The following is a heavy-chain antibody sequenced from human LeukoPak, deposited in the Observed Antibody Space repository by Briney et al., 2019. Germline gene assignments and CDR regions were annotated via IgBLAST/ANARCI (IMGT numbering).Heavy chain of an antibody. CDR2: ISSSSSYI. D-gene: IGHD3-22*01. CDR3: ARDSGDYYDSSGPLDY. Sequence: GGSLRLSCAASGFTFSSYSMNWVRQAPGKGLEWVSSISSSSSYIYYADSVKGRFTISRDNAKNSLYLQMNSLRAEDTAVYYCARDSGDYYDSSGPLDYWGQGTLVTVSS. V-gene: IGHV3-21*01. J-gene: IGHJ4*02. CDR1: GFTFSSYS.